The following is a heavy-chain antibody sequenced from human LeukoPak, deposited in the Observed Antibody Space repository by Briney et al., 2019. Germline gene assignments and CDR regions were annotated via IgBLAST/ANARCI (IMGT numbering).Heavy chain of an antibody. CDR2: IIPIFGTA. CDR1: GGTFSSCA. V-gene: IGHV1-69*13. J-gene: IGHJ4*02. Sequence: SVTVSCKASGGTFSSCAISWVRQAPGQGLEWMGGIIPIFGTANYAQKFQGRVTITADESTSTAYMELSSLRSEDTAVYYCARARPQEYYFDYWGQGTLVTVSS. CDR3: ARARPQEYYFDY.